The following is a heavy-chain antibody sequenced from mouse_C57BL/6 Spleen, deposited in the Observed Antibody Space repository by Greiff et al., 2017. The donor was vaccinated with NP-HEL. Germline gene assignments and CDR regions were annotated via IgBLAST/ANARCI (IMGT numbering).Heavy chain of an antibody. Sequence: EVQLQESGAELVRPGASVKLSCTASGSNIKDDYMHWVKQRPEQGLEWIGWIDPENGDTEYASKFQGKATITADTSSNTAYLQLSSLTSEDTAVYYCTTSSGYGGFAYWGQGTLVTVSA. J-gene: IGHJ3*01. CDR3: TTSSGYGGFAY. CDR2: IDPENGDT. D-gene: IGHD3-2*02. V-gene: IGHV14-4*01. CDR1: GSNIKDDY.